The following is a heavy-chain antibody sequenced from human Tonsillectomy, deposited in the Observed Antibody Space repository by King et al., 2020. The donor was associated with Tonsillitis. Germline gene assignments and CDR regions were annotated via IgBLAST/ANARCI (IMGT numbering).Heavy chain of an antibody. CDR3: ARDRLIGGVDYYGSGTYIVRAPNWFDP. CDR1: GFTFGDYG. V-gene: IGHV3-33*01. CDR2: ISYDGNKK. J-gene: IGHJ5*02. D-gene: IGHD3-10*01. Sequence: VQLVESGGGVVQPGRSLRLSCAASGFTFGDYGIHWVRQAPGKGLEWVAVISYDGNKKYKTDSVKGRFSISRDNSKNTVFLQMDSLRAEDTAVYYCARDRLIGGVDYYGSGTYIVRAPNWFDPWGQGTLVTVSS.